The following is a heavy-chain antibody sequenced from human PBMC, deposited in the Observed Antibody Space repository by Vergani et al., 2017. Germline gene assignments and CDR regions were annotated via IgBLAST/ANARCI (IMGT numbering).Heavy chain of an antibody. CDR2: ISSSSSYI. Sequence: VQLVESGGGLVKPGGSLRLSCQVSGFDFSQAWMNWVRQSPGKGLEWVSSISSSSSYIYYADSVKGRFTISRDNAKNSLYLQMNSLRAEDTAVYYCARDPWSYYDTQEDLDYWGQGTLVTVSS. CDR1: GFDFSQAW. CDR3: ARDPWSYYDTQEDLDY. V-gene: IGHV3-21*01. D-gene: IGHD3-22*01. J-gene: IGHJ4*02.